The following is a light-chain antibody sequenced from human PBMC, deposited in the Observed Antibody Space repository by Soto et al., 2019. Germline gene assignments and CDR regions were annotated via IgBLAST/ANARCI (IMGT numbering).Light chain of an antibody. Sequence: EIVMTQSPTILSVSPGERATLSCRASQSVSSNLAWYQQKPGQAPRLLIYDASNRATGIPARFSGSGSGTDFTLTISSLEPEDSAVYYCQQRSNWPLTFGGGTKVDIK. CDR3: QQRSNWPLT. CDR1: QSVSSN. J-gene: IGKJ4*01. V-gene: IGKV3-11*01. CDR2: DAS.